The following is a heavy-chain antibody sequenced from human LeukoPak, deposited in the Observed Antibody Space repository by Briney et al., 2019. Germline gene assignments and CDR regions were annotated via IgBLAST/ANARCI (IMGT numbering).Heavy chain of an antibody. Sequence: PSETLSLTCTVSGGSISSSSYYWGWIRQPPGKGLEWIGSIYYSGSTYYNPSLKSRVTISVDTSKNQFSLKLSSVTAADTAVYYCAGLRTYSSGWYGWSGFDPWGQGTLVTASS. CDR2: IYYSGST. CDR1: GGSISSSSYY. V-gene: IGHV4-39*01. D-gene: IGHD6-19*01. J-gene: IGHJ5*02. CDR3: AGLRTYSSGWYGWSGFDP.